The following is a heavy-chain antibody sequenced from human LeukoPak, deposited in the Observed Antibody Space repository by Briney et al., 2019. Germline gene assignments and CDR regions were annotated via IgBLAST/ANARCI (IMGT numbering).Heavy chain of an antibody. CDR2: ISGSGGST. J-gene: IGHJ4*02. CDR3: AKDTFRTGTIGDFDY. V-gene: IGHV3-23*01. D-gene: IGHD1-7*01. Sequence: GGSLRLSCAASGFTFSSYAMSWVRQAPGKGLEWVSAISGSGGSTYYADSVKGRFTISRDNSKNTLYLQMNSLRAEDTAVYYCAKDTFRTGTIGDFDYWGQGTLATVSS. CDR1: GFTFSSYA.